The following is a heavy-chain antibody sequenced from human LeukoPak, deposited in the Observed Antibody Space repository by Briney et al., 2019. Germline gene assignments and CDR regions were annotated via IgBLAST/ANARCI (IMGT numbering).Heavy chain of an antibody. D-gene: IGHD3-10*01. CDR2: IVVGSGNT. V-gene: IGHV1-58*02. J-gene: IGHJ4*02. Sequence: SVKLSCKASGFTFTSSAMQWVRQARGQRLEWIGWIVVGSGNTNYAQKSQERVTITRDMSKSTAYMELSILRSEDTGVYCCAADPGFGEYLYHYWGQGTLDSVSS. CDR1: GFTFTSSA. CDR3: AADPGFGEYLYHY.